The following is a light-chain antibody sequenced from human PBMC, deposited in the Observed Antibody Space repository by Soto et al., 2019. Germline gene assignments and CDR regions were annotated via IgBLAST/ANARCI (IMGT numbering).Light chain of an antibody. J-gene: IGLJ3*02. CDR3: QSYDSRLSVWV. CDR2: GNS. Sequence: QSVLTQPPSVSGAPGQRVTISCTGSSSNIGAGYDVHWYQQLPGTAPKLLIYGNSNRPSGVPDRFSGSKSGTSASLAITGRQADDEADYYCQSYDSRLSVWVFGGGTKLTVL. V-gene: IGLV1-40*01. CDR1: SSNIGAGYD.